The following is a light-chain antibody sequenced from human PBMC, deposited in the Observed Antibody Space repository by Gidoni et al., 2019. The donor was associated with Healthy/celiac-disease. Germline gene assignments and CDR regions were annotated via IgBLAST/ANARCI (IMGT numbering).Light chain of an antibody. CDR1: QSVSSY. CDR2: DPS. V-gene: IGKV3-11*01. Sequence: EIVFTLSPATLSLSPGERATLSCSASQSVSSYLAWYQQKPGQAPRLLIYDPSNRATGTPARFSGSGSGTDFTLTISSREPEDFAVYDCQQRSNWPRLITFGQGTRLEIK. J-gene: IGKJ5*01. CDR3: QQRSNWPRLIT.